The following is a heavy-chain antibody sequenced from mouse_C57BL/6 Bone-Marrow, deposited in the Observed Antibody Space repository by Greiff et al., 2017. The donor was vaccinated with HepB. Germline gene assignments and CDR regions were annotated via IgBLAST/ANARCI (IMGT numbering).Heavy chain of an antibody. CDR3: ARDYDYDPYAMDY. CDR1: GFTFSSYA. J-gene: IGHJ4*01. Sequence: EVQLQQSGGGLVKPGGSLKLSCAASGFTFSSYAMSWVRQTPEKRLEWVATISDGGSYTYYPDNVKGRFTISRDNAKNNLYLQMSHLKSEDTAMYYCARDYDYDPYAMDYWGQGTSVTVSS. CDR2: ISDGGSYT. V-gene: IGHV5-4*01. D-gene: IGHD2-4*01.